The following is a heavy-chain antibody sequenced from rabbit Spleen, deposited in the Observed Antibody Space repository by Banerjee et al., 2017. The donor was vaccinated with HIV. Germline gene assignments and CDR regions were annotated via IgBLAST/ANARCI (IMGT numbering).Heavy chain of an antibody. Sequence: QEQLVESGGGLVQPEGSLTLTCKASGFSFNSNYDICWVRQAPGKGLEWIACIRGGGDEATYYASWARGRFTISKTSSTTVTLQMTSLTAADTATYFCVRDLDRSGGFRGLSFDLWGQGTLVTVS. V-gene: IGHV1S45*01. CDR2: IRGGGDEAT. CDR3: VRDLDRSGGFRGLSFDL. CDR1: GFSFNSNYD. D-gene: IGHD1-1*01. J-gene: IGHJ4*01.